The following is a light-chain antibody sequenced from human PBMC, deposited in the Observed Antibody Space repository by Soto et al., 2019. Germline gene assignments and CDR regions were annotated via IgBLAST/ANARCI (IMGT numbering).Light chain of an antibody. CDR1: YSNIGSNF. CDR2: DNT. CDR3: GTWDSSLNVVV. Sequence: QSVLTQSSSVSAAAGQKVTISCSGSYSNIGSNFVSWYQHFPGSAPKLVIYDNTQRPSGIPDRFSGSKSGSSATLGITGLQTGDEGDYYCGTWDSSLNVVVFGGGTKLTVL. V-gene: IGLV1-51*01. J-gene: IGLJ2*01.